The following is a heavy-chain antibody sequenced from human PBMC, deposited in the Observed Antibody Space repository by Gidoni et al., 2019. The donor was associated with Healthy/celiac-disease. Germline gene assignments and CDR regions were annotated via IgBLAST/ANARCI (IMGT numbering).Heavy chain of an antibody. V-gene: IGHV3-7*01. CDR1: GFTFSSYW. D-gene: IGHD3-3*01. CDR2: IKQDGSEK. Sequence: EVQLVESGGGLVQPGGSLRLSCAASGFTFSSYWMSWVRQAPGKGLEWVANIKQDGSEKYYVDSVKGRFTISRDNAKNSLYLQMNSLRAEDTAVYYCARDWMVIISFGWFDPWGQGTLVTVSS. J-gene: IGHJ5*02. CDR3: ARDWMVIISFGWFDP.